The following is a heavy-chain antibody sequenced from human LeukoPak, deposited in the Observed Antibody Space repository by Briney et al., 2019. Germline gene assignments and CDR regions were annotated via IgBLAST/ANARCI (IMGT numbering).Heavy chain of an antibody. J-gene: IGHJ4*02. CDR1: GFTFSDYA. V-gene: IGHV3-23*01. Sequence: PGGSLRLSCAASGFTFSDYAMSWVRQAPGKGLEWVSGFSGSGGSAYYADSVKGRFTISRDNSNNTLYLQVNSLRAEDTALYYCAKDWAYCSSTSCEREGYFDYWGQGTLVTVSS. CDR2: FSGSGGSA. D-gene: IGHD2-2*01. CDR3: AKDWAYCSSTSCEREGYFDY.